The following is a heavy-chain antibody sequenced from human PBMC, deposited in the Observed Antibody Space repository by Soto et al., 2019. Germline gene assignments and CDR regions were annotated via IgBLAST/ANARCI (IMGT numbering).Heavy chain of an antibody. CDR3: ARVPYSSSSVRFDP. Sequence: GSLRLSCAASGFTFSSYSMNWVRQAPGKGLEWVSSISSSSSYIDYADSVKGRFTISRDNAKNSLYLQMNSLRAEDTAVYYCARVPYSSSSVRFDPWGQGTLVTVSS. CDR1: GFTFSSYS. V-gene: IGHV3-21*01. CDR2: ISSSSSYI. J-gene: IGHJ5*02. D-gene: IGHD6-13*01.